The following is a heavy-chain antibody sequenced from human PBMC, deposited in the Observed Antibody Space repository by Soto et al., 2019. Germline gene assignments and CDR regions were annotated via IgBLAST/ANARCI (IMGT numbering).Heavy chain of an antibody. V-gene: IGHV1-69*13. J-gene: IGHJ4*02. CDR3: AKGLRFLEWFPPDY. Sequence: SVKVSCKASGGTFSSYAISWVRQAPGQGLEWMGGIIPIFGTANYAQKFQGRVTITADESTSTAYMELSSLRSGDTAVYYCAKGLRFLEWFPPDYWGQGTLVTVS. D-gene: IGHD3-3*01. CDR1: GGTFSSYA. CDR2: IIPIFGTA.